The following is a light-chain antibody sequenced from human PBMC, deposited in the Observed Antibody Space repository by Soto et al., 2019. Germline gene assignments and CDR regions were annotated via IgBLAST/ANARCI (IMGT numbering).Light chain of an antibody. J-gene: IGKJ1*01. V-gene: IGKV2-24*01. CDR1: QSLAFRDGNIY. Sequence: DIVLTQTPLSLVVTLGQPASISCKSSQSLAFRDGNIYLNWLQQRPGQPPRLLIYKTSNRFSEVPYRFSDSGAGTEFTLKIITVEAQDVGLYYCAEAALLPHASGQVTNVEIK. CDR2: KTS. CDR3: AEAALLPHA.